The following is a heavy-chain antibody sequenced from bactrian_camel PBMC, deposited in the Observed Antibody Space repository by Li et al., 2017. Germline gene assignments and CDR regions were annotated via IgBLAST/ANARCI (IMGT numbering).Heavy chain of an antibody. Sequence: VQLVESGGGLVQPGGSLRLSCVASGFTFGSNYMTRVPQAPGKGLVWVSSISTDGATTSYADSVWGRFTISRDNAKTTVYLQMNSLKPEDTALYYCVRDYGNYDWTLGSWGQGTQVTVS. CDR3: VRDYGNYDWTLGS. CDR2: ISTDGATT. J-gene: IGHJ4*01. D-gene: IGHD4*01. V-gene: IGHV3S40*01. CDR1: GFTFGSNY.